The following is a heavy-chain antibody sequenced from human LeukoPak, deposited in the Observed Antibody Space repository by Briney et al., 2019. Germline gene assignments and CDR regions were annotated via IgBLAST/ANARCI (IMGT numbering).Heavy chain of an antibody. D-gene: IGHD2-15*01. Sequence: SETLSLTCAVSGGSISSSNWWSWVRQPPGKGLEWIGEIYHSGSTNYNPSLKSRVTISVDKSKNQSSLKLSSVTAADTAVYYCARGRPGVVVVAALHYMDVWGKGTTVTVSS. CDR2: IYHSGST. J-gene: IGHJ6*03. V-gene: IGHV4-4*02. CDR3: ARGRPGVVVVAALHYMDV. CDR1: GGSISSSNW.